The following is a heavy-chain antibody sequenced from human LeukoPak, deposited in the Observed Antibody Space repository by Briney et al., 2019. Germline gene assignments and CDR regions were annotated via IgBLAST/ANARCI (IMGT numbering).Heavy chain of an antibody. V-gene: IGHV1-2*02. J-gene: IGHJ4*02. D-gene: IGHD3-22*01. CDR2: INPNSGGT. Sequence: ASVKVSCKASGYTFTGYYMHWVRQAPGQGLEWMGWINPNSGGTNYAQKFQGRVTMTRDTSISTAYMELSRLRSDDTAVYYCATLPPDYYDSSGPGSEHYYFDYWGQGTLVTVSS. CDR1: GYTFTGYY. CDR3: ATLPPDYYDSSGPGSEHYYFDY.